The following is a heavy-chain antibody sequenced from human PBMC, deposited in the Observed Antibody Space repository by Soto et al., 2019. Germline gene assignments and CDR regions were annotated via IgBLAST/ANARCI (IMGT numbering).Heavy chain of an antibody. V-gene: IGHV3-9*01. CDR3: AKGRMGFNNAFDI. CDR1: GFTFDDYA. CDR2: ISWNSDII. J-gene: IGHJ3*02. Sequence: DVQLVESGGGLVQPGRSLRLSCAASGFTFDDYAMHWVLQAPGKGLECVSGISWNSDIIGYADSVKGRFTISRDNVKNSLYLQMNSLSAEDTALYYCAKGRMGFNNAFDIWGQGTMVTVSS.